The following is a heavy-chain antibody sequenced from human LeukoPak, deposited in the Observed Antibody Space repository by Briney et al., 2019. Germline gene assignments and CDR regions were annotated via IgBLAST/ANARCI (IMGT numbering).Heavy chain of an antibody. CDR1: GFTFSTYW. D-gene: IGHD2-2*01. J-gene: IGHJ5*02. Sequence: GGSLRLSCAASGFTFSTYWMFWVRQAPGKGLECVANIKEDGSGKYYVDSVKGRFSISRDNAKNSLYLQINGLRAEDTAVYYCAREKYCSSTNCYPLFDPWGQGTLVTVSS. CDR2: IKEDGSGK. V-gene: IGHV3-7*01. CDR3: AREKYCSSTNCYPLFDP.